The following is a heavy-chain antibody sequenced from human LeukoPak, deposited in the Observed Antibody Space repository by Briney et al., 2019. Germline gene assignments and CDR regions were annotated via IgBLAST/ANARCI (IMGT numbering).Heavy chain of an antibody. J-gene: IGHJ4*02. CDR1: GDSISSYY. V-gene: IGHV4-59*01. D-gene: IGHD3-10*01. Sequence: SETLSLTCSVSGDSISSYYWSWIRQPPGKGLEWIGFIYYSGSTNYNPSLKSRVIMSVDTSKNQFSLKLSSVTAADTAVYYCARGEYYFDYWGQGTLVTASS. CDR2: IYYSGST. CDR3: ARGEYYFDY.